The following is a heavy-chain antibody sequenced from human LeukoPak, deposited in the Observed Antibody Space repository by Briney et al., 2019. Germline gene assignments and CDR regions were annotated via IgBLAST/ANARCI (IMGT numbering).Heavy chain of an antibody. CDR1: GYTFTGYY. CDR2: INPSSGGT. V-gene: IGHV1-2*04. Sequence: ASVKVSCKASGYTFTGYYMHWVRQAPGQGLEWMGWINPSSGGTNYAQKFQGWVTMTRDTSISTAYMELSSLRSEDTAVYYCARRIKQRYCSGGSCYSYIYFDYWGQGTLVTVSS. J-gene: IGHJ4*02. CDR3: ARRIKQRYCSGGSCYSYIYFDY. D-gene: IGHD2-15*01.